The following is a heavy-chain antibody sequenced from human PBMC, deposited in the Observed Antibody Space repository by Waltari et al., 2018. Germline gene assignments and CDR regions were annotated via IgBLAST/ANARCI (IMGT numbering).Heavy chain of an antibody. J-gene: IGHJ2*01. CDR3: AEGPFYGDYVNWYFDL. V-gene: IGHV4-34*08. CDR1: GFTFGDYA. CDR2: INHSGST. Sequence: VQLVESGGGLVQPGRSLRLSCTASGFTFGDYAMSWVRQPPGKGLEWIGEINHSGSTNYNPSLKSRVTISVDTSKNQFSLKLSSVTAADTAVYYCAEGPFYGDYVNWYFDLWGRGTLVTVSS. D-gene: IGHD4-17*01.